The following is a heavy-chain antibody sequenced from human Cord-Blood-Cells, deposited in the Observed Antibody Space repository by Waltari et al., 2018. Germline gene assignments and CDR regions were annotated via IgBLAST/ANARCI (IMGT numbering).Heavy chain of an antibody. CDR3: ARSGYDQGFYYYYGMDV. Sequence: QVQLVQSGAEVKKPGSSVKVSCKASGGTFSSYAISWVRQAPGQGLEWMGGIIPIFGTANYAQKFQGRVTITADESTSTAYMGLSSLRSEDTAVYYCARSGYDQGFYYYYGMDVWGQGTTVTVSS. J-gene: IGHJ6*02. V-gene: IGHV1-69*01. CDR2: IIPIFGTA. CDR1: GGTFSSYA. D-gene: IGHD5-12*01.